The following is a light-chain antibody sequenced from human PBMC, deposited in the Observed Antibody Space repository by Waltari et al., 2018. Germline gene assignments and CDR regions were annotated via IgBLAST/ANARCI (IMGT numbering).Light chain of an antibody. CDR2: DTS. V-gene: IGKV3-11*01. J-gene: IGKJ4*01. Sequence: ETVLTKSPVTVSVSPGERATLSGRASKTVNTYLAWYQQKPGQAPRLLIYDTSNRATGIPARFSGSGSGPDFTLTISSLEHEDFAVYYCQQRNSWPLPFGGGTKVEIK. CDR1: KTVNTY. CDR3: QQRNSWPLP.